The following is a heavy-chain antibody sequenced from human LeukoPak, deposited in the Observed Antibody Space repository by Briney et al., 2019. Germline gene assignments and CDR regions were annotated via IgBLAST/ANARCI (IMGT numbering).Heavy chain of an antibody. V-gene: IGHV3-30*04. Sequence: GGSLRLSCAASGFTFSSYAMHWVRQAPGKGLEWVAVISYDGSNKYYADSVKGRFTISRDNSKNTLYLQMNSLRAEDTAVYYCAVEQLVPFDYWGQGTLVTVSS. D-gene: IGHD6-6*01. CDR3: AVEQLVPFDY. J-gene: IGHJ4*02. CDR2: ISYDGSNK. CDR1: GFTFSSYA.